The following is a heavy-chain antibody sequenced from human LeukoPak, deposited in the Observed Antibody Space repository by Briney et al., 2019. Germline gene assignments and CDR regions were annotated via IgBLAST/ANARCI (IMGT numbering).Heavy chain of an antibody. J-gene: IGHJ6*02. V-gene: IGHV1-18*01. Sequence: ASVKVSCKASGYTFTSYGISWVRQAPGQGLEWMGWISAYNGNTNYAQKLQGRVTMTTDTSTSTAYMELRSLRSDDTAVYYCARDVPTYYYYYGMDVWGQGTTVTVSS. CDR1: GYTFTSYG. CDR2: ISAYNGNT. D-gene: IGHD2-2*01. CDR3: ARDVPTYYYYYGMDV.